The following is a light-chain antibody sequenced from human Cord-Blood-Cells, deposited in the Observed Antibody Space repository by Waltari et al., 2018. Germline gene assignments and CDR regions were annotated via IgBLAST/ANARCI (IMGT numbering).Light chain of an antibody. V-gene: IGLV1-47*01. Sequence: QSVLTQPPSASGTPGQRVTISCSGSSSNIGSNYVYWYQQLPGTAPKLLIYRNNQRPSGGPDRFSGSKSGTSASLAISGLRSEDEADYYWAAWDDSLSGRVFGGGTKLTVL. J-gene: IGLJ3*02. CDR1: SSNIGSNY. CDR3: AAWDDSLSGRV. CDR2: RNN.